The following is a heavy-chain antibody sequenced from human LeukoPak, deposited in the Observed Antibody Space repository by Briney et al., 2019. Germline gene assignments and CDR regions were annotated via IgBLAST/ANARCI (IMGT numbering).Heavy chain of an antibody. J-gene: IGHJ6*03. CDR2: INPSGGST. Sequence: ASVKVSCKASGYTFTSYYMHWVRQAPRQGLEWMGIINPSGGSTSYAQKFQGRVTMTRDTSTSTVYMELSSLRSEDTAVYYCARDRRGGPGYYYYYYMDVWGKGTTVTVSS. CDR1: GYTFTSYY. D-gene: IGHD6-25*01. V-gene: IGHV1-46*01. CDR3: ARDRRGGPGYYYYYYMDV.